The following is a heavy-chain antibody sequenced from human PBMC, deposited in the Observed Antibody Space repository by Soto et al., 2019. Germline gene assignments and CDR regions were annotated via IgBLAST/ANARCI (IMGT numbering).Heavy chain of an antibody. CDR2: IYYSGST. CDR3: ARGDCSGGSCYSRYGMDV. CDR1: GGSVSSGSYY. V-gene: IGHV4-61*01. D-gene: IGHD2-15*01. Sequence: QVQLQESGPGLVKPSETLSLTCTVSGGSVSSGSYYWSWIRQPPGKGLEWIGYIYYSGSTNYNPSRKSRVTISVDTSKNQFSLKLSSVTAADTAVYYCARGDCSGGSCYSRYGMDVWGQGTTVTVSS. J-gene: IGHJ6*02.